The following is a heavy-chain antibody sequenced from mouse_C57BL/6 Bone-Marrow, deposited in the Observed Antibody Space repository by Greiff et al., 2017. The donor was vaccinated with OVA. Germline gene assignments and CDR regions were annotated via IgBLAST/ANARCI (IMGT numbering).Heavy chain of an antibody. V-gene: IGHV3-6*01. CDR3: ARGGYYDYPYYYAMDY. Sequence: VQLKESGPGLVKPSQSLSLTCSVTGYSITSGYYWNWIRQFPGNKLEWMGYISYDGSNNYNPSLKNRISITRDTSKNQFFLKLNSVTTEDTATYYCARGGYYDYPYYYAMDYWGQGTSVTVSS. CDR2: ISYDGSN. CDR1: GYSITSGYY. J-gene: IGHJ4*01. D-gene: IGHD2-4*01.